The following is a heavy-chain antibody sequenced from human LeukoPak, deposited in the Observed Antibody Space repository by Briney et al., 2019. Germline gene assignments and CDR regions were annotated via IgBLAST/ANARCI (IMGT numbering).Heavy chain of an antibody. D-gene: IGHD2-15*01. CDR1: GFTFSSYG. CDR3: ARDGDPYCSGGSCAFLNY. Sequence: PGGSLRLSCAASGFTFSSYGISWVRQAPGEGLEWVSSISGNSSYIYYADSVKGRFTISRHTAKSSLYLQMNSLSAEDTGVYYCARDGDPYCSGGSCAFLNYWGQGTLITVSS. CDR2: ISGNSSYI. V-gene: IGHV3-21*01. J-gene: IGHJ4*02.